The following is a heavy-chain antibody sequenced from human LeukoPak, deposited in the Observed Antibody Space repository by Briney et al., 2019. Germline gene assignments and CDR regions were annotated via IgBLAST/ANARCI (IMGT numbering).Heavy chain of an antibody. CDR1: GFTFSSYS. D-gene: IGHD3-3*01. CDR3: ARDPRGVRFLEWLHHYYYYMDV. V-gene: IGHV3-48*01. Sequence: PGGSLRLSCSASGFTFSSYSMNWVRQAPGKGLEWVSYISSSSSTIYYADSVKGRFTISRDNAKNSLYLQMNSLRAEDTAVYYCARDPRGVRFLEWLHHYYYYMDVWGKGTTVTVSS. CDR2: ISSSSSTI. J-gene: IGHJ6*03.